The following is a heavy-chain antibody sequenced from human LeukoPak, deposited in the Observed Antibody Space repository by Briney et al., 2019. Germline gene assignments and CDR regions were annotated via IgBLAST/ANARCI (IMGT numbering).Heavy chain of an antibody. D-gene: IGHD3-22*01. CDR1: GFTFSSYA. Sequence: GGSLRLSCAASGFTFSSYAMHWVRQAPGKGLEWVAVISYDGSNKYYADSVKGRFTISRDNSKNTLYLQMNSLRAEDTAVYYCARDQYYYDSSGYKTHDAFDIWGQGTMVTVSS. V-gene: IGHV3-30-3*01. CDR3: ARDQYYYDSSGYKTHDAFDI. CDR2: ISYDGSNK. J-gene: IGHJ3*02.